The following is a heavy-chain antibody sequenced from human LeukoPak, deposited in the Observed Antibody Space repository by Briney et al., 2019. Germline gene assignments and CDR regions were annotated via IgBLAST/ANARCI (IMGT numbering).Heavy chain of an antibody. CDR2: IRYDGSNK. CDR1: GFTFSSYG. D-gene: IGHD3-22*01. V-gene: IGHV3-33*01. CDR3: ARDAKDYYDSSGYQYYYYYYGMDV. J-gene: IGHJ6*02. Sequence: GGSLRLSCAASGFTFSSYGMHWVRQAPGKGLEWVAVIRYDGSNKYYADSVKGRFNISRDNSKNKLYLQMNSLRAEDTAVYYCARDAKDYYDSSGYQYYYYYYGMDVWGQGTTVTVSS.